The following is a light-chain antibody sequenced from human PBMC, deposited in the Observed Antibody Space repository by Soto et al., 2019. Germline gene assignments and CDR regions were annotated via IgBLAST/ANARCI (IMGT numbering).Light chain of an antibody. V-gene: IGKV3-15*01. Sequence: EIVMTQSPATLSVSPGERVTLSCRASQSVSRFLAWYQQRPGQAPRLLIYDTSTRATGVPARFSGSGSGTEFSLTISSLQSEDFAVYYCQPYNNWPLTFGGGTKVEIK. J-gene: IGKJ4*01. CDR1: QSVSRF. CDR3: QPYNNWPLT. CDR2: DTS.